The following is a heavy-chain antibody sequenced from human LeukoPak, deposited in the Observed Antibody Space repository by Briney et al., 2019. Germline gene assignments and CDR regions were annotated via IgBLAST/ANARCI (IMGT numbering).Heavy chain of an antibody. CDR1: GFTFRNYV. V-gene: IGHV3-30-3*01. J-gene: IGHJ4*02. D-gene: IGHD3-10*01. CDR2: TSSDLNVK. CDR3: AREGYYGSGSPPSLYFDY. Sequence: GGSLRLSCAASGFTFRNYVIHWVRQAPGKGLEWVAATSSDLNVKLYADSVKGRFTISRDNSRSTLYLQMNSLRPEDTAIYYCAREGYYGSGSPPSLYFDYWGQGTLVTVSS.